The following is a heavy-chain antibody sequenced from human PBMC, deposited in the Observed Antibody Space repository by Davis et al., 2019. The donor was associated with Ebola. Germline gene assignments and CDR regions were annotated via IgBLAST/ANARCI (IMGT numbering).Heavy chain of an antibody. CDR1: GFTFSSYS. J-gene: IGHJ6*02. V-gene: IGHV3-48*02. Sequence: PGGSLRFSCAASGFTFSSYSMNWVRQAPGKGLEWVSYISSSSSTIYYADSVKGRFTISRDNAKNSLYLQMNSLRDEDTAVYYCARGKELRYFACMDVWGQGTTVTVSS. CDR2: ISSSSSTI. D-gene: IGHD3-9*01. CDR3: ARGKELRYFACMDV.